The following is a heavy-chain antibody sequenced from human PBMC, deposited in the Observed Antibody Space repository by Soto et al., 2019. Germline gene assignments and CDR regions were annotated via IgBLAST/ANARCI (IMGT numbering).Heavy chain of an antibody. CDR2: ISSNGGPT. V-gene: IGHV3-64D*06. D-gene: IGHD2-15*01. CDR3: VKDRWIDS. J-gene: IGHJ4*02. Sequence: LRLSCSASGIIFSSYAMHWVLQVPGKGLQYVSSISSNGGPTYYTDSVRGRFTISRDNSKNTLYLQMNGLRAEDTAIYYCVKDRWIDSWGKGTLVTVSS. CDR1: GIIFSSYA.